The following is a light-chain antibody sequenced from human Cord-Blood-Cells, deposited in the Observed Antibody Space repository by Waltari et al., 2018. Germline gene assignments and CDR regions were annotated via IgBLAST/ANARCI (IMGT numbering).Light chain of an antibody. CDR1: QGISSY. CDR2: AAS. V-gene: IGKV1-8*01. CDR3: QQYDSYPLT. J-gene: IGKJ3*01. Sequence: AIRMTQSPSSFSASTGDRVTITCRASQGISSYLAWYQQKPGKAPKLLIYAASTLQSGVPSRFGCSGSGTDFTLTISCLQSEDFATCYCQQYDSYPLTFGPGTKVDIK.